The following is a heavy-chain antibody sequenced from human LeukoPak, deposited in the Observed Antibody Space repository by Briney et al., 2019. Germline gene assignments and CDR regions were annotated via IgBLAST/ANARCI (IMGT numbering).Heavy chain of an antibody. J-gene: IGHJ3*02. D-gene: IGHD3-22*01. CDR2: ISSDGSNK. V-gene: IGHV3-30*04. Sequence: GGSLRLSCAASGFTFSRYAMHWVRQAPGKGLEWVAVISSDGSNKYYADSVKGRFTISRDNSKNTLYLQMNGLRAEDTAVYYCARGVYYDSSGLKGSAFDIWGQGTMVTVSS. CDR3: ARGVYYDSSGLKGSAFDI. CDR1: GFTFSRYA.